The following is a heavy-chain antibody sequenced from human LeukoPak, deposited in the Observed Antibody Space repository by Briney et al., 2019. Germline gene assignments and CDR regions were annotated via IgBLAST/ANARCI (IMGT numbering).Heavy chain of an antibody. CDR2: IYYSGST. CDR1: GGSISSSSYY. CDR3: ARDRHYYDSSGYYSSYYFDY. V-gene: IGHV4-39*02. Sequence: SETLSLTCTVSGGSISSSSYYWGWIHQPPGKGLEWIGSIYYSGSTYYNPSLKSRVTISVDTSKNQFSLKLSSVTAADTAVYYCARDRHYYDSSGYYSSYYFDYWGQGTLVTVSS. J-gene: IGHJ4*02. D-gene: IGHD3-22*01.